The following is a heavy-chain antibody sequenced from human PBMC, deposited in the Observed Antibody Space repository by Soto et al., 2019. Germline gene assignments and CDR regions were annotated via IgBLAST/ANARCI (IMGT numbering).Heavy chain of an antibody. J-gene: IGHJ4*02. V-gene: IGHV3-33*01. CDR3: ARDRRDGYNFLLAS. Sequence: QVQLVESGGGVVQPGRSLRLSCAASGFTFSSYGMHWVRQAPGKGLEWVAVIWYDGSNKYYADSVKGRFTISRDNSKNTLDLQMNSLRAEDTAVYYCARDRRDGYNFLLASWGQGTLVTVSS. CDR1: GFTFSSYG. CDR2: IWYDGSNK. D-gene: IGHD5-12*01.